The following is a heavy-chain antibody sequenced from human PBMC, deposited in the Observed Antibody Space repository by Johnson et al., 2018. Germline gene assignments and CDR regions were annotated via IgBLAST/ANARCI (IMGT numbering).Heavy chain of an antibody. Sequence: VQLVQSGGGLVKPGGSXRLSCAASGFTFSSYSMNWVRQAPGTGLEWVASISSSSSYISYADSVKGRFTISRDNAKNSLYLKMNSLRAEETAVYYCARTVGATSAYYYGMDVWGQGTTVTVSS. D-gene: IGHD1-26*01. CDR3: ARTVGATSAYYYGMDV. V-gene: IGHV3-21*01. J-gene: IGHJ6*02. CDR2: ISSSSSYI. CDR1: GFTFSSYS.